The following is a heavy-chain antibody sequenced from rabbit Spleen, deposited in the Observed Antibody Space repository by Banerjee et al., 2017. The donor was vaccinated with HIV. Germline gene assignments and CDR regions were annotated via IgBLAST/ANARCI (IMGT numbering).Heavy chain of an antibody. CDR2: MYPDGVGST. CDR3: ARGSAAMTMVITGYYLSL. J-gene: IGHJ4*01. V-gene: IGHV1S45*01. Sequence: QEHLEESGGDMVKPGASLALTCTASGFSFSTSYYICWVRQAPGKGLEWIGCMYPDGVGSTAYASWAKGRFTISKTSSTTVTLQMTSLTAADTATYFCARGSAAMTMVITGYYLSLWGPGTLVTVS. D-gene: IGHD2-1*01. CDR1: GFSFSTSYY.